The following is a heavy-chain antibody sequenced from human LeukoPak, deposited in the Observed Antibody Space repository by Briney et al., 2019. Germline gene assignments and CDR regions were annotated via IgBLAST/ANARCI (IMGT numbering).Heavy chain of an antibody. CDR3: ARDQAYSSSWYYYYYYMDV. Sequence: GASVKVSCKASGYIFTSYFMHWVRQAPGQGLEWMGWINPNSGGTNYAQKFQGRVTMTRDTSISTAYMELSRLRSDDTAVYYCARDQAYSSSWYYYYYYMDVWGKGTTVTVSS. J-gene: IGHJ6*03. V-gene: IGHV1-2*02. D-gene: IGHD6-13*01. CDR2: INPNSGGT. CDR1: GYIFTSYF.